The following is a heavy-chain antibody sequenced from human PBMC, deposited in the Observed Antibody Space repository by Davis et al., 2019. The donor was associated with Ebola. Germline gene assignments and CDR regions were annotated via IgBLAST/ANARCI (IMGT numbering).Heavy chain of an antibody. CDR2: IYPGDSDT. V-gene: IGHV5-51*01. Sequence: PGGSLRLSCKGSGYSFTSYWIGWVRQLPGKGLEWMGIIYPGDSDTRYSPSFQGQVTISADKSISTAYLQWSSLKASDTAMYYCARPLWSNYYYYGMDVWGQGTTVTVSS. CDR1: GYSFTSYW. J-gene: IGHJ6*02. CDR3: ARPLWSNYYYYGMDV. D-gene: IGHD3-10*01.